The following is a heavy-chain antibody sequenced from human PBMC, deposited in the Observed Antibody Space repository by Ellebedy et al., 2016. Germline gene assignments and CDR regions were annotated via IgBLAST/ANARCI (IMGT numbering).Heavy chain of an antibody. Sequence: GESLKISXAASGFTFSDHYLSWIRQDPGKGLEWVSYISRDSGTTIYYADSVKGRFTISRDNAKNSVYLQMNSLRAEDTAVYYCARGHYGMDVWGQGTTVTVSS. J-gene: IGHJ6*02. CDR1: GFTFSDHY. CDR2: ISRDSGTTI. V-gene: IGHV3-11*01. D-gene: IGHD3-10*01. CDR3: ARGHYGMDV.